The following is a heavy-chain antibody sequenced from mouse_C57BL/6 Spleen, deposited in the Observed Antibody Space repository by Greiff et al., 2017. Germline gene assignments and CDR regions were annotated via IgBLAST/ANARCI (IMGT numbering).Heavy chain of an antibody. CDR3: VRQDYDAMDY. Sequence: EVMLVESGGGLVQPKGSLKLSCAASGFSFNTYAMNWVRQTPGKGLEWVARIRSKSNNYATYYAYSVKNRFTISRDDSESMHYLQMNNMKTEDTAMYYCVRQDYDAMDYWGQGTSVTVSS. CDR2: IRSKSNNYAT. V-gene: IGHV10-1*01. J-gene: IGHJ4*01. D-gene: IGHD1-1*02. CDR1: GFSFNTYA.